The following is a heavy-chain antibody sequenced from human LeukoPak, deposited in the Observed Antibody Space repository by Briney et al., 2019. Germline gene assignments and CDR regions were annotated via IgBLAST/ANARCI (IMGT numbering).Heavy chain of an antibody. CDR3: AARSGYYTGIEY. D-gene: IGHD3-3*01. CDR1: TYTFTNHY. V-gene: IGHV1-46*01. CDR2: INPSGATI. Sequence: GASVKVSCKASTYTFTNHYIHWVRQAPGQGLEWMGTINPSGATISYAQQFQGRITMTTDTSTSTVYVELSSLRSEDTAVYYCAARSGYYTGIEYWGQGSLVTVSS. J-gene: IGHJ4*02.